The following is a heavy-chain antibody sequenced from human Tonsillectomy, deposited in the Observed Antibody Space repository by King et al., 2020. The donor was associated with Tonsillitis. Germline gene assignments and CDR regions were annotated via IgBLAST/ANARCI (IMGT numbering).Heavy chain of an antibody. D-gene: IGHD2-15*01. J-gene: IGHJ5*02. Sequence: VQLVESGGGLIQPGGSLRLSCAASGFTVSSNYMNWVRQAPGKGLEWVSVIYSGGSTYYADSVKGRFTISRDNSKNTLYLQMKSLRAEDTAVYYCARVGCSGGSCIRGWFDPWGQGTLVTVSS. CDR3: ARVGCSGGSCIRGWFDP. V-gene: IGHV3-53*01. CDR2: IYSGGST. CDR1: GFTVSSNY.